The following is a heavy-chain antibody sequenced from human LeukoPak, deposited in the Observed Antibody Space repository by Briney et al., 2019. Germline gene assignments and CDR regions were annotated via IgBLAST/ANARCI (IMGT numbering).Heavy chain of an antibody. Sequence: GWSLRLSCAASGFTFDDYAMHWVRQAPGKGLEWVSGISWNSGSIGYADSVKGRFTISRDNAKNSLYLQMNSLRAEDMALYYCAKDKAASGYYGYFDYWGQGTLVTVSS. D-gene: IGHD3-22*01. J-gene: IGHJ4*02. CDR1: GFTFDDYA. CDR2: ISWNSGSI. V-gene: IGHV3-9*03. CDR3: AKDKAASGYYGYFDY.